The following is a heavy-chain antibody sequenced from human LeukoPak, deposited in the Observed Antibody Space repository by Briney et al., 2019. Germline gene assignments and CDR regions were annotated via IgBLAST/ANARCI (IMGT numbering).Heavy chain of an antibody. CDR1: GGSVSSGTYY. V-gene: IGHV4-61*01. D-gene: IGHD3-10*01. Sequence: SETLSLTCTVSGGSVSSGTYYWSWIRQPPGEGPEWIGYIYYSGSTNYNPSLKSRVTISVDTSKNQFSLKLSSVTAADTAVYYCARVEWFGELSPFDIWGQGTMVTVSS. CDR3: ARVEWFGELSPFDI. CDR2: IYYSGST. J-gene: IGHJ3*02.